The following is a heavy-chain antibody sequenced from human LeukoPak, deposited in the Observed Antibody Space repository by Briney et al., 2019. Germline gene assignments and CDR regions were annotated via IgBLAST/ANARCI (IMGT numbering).Heavy chain of an antibody. D-gene: IGHD3-22*01. CDR3: ARGITYYYDSSGYYSGSRDFDI. V-gene: IGHV4-30-4*01. CDR2: IYYSGST. Sequence: KPSQTLSLTCTVSGGSISSGDYYWSWIRQPPGKGLEWIGYIYYSGSTYYNPSLKSRVTISVDTSKNQFSLKLSSVTAADTAVYYCARGITYYYDSSGYYSGSRDFDIWGKGTMVTVSS. CDR1: GGSISSGDYY. J-gene: IGHJ3*02.